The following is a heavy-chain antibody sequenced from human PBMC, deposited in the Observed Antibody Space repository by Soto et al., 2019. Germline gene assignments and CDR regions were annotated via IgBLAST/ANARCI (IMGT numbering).Heavy chain of an antibody. Sequence: PGGSLRLSCAASGFTVSSNYMSWVRQAPGKGLEWVSVIYSGGSTYYADSVKGRFTISRDNSKNTLYLQMNSLRAEDTAVFYCARENFDAFDIWGQGTMVTVSS. CDR3: ARENFDAFDI. CDR1: GFTVSSNY. J-gene: IGHJ3*02. V-gene: IGHV3-66*01. CDR2: IYSGGST.